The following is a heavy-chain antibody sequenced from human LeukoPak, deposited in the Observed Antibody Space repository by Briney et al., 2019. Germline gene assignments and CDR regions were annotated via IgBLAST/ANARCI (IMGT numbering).Heavy chain of an antibody. Sequence: GGSLRLSCAASGFTFSDHYIDWVRQAPGKGLEWVGRARNRRNGHSTQYAASVKGRFTFSRDDSENTVYLQMNSLKTEDTAVYFCASLMRVDYGTYPFDYWGPGTLVTVSS. V-gene: IGHV3-72*01. J-gene: IGHJ4*02. CDR2: ARNRRNGHST. CDR3: ASLMRVDYGTYPFDY. CDR1: GFTFSDHY. D-gene: IGHD4/OR15-4a*01.